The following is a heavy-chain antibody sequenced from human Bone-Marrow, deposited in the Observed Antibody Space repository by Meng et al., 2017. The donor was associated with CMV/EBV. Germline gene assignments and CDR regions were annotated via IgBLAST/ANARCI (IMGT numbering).Heavy chain of an antibody. CDR2: ISSSGSTI. Sequence: GESLKISCAASGFSFSDYYMSWIREAPGKGLEWVSYISSSGSTIYYADSVKGRFTISRDNAKNSLYLQMNSLRAEDTAVYYCARKDFWSGYHWGQGTLVTVSS. CDR3: ARKDFWSGYH. V-gene: IGHV3-11*04. J-gene: IGHJ5*02. CDR1: GFSFSDYY. D-gene: IGHD3-3*01.